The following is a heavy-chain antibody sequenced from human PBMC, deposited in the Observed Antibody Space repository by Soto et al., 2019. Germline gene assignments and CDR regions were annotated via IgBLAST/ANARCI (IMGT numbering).Heavy chain of an antibody. J-gene: IGHJ4*02. V-gene: IGHV3-33*01. Sequence: QVQLVESGGSVVQPGRSLRLSCAASGFTFSSYGMNWVRQAPGKGLECVAVIWYDGSNKYYADSVKGRFTISRDNSKNTLYLQMNSLRAEDTAVYYCARDCAGYSSGWYQRGGFDYWGQGTLVTVSS. CDR1: GFTFSSYG. CDR3: ARDCAGYSSGWYQRGGFDY. D-gene: IGHD6-19*01. CDR2: IWYDGSNK.